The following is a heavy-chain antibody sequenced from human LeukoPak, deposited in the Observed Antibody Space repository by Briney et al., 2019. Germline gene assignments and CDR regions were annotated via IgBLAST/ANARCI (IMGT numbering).Heavy chain of an antibody. CDR3: ARIKPYSGYDSRGYYFDY. CDR2: IYYSGST. CDR1: GGSISSSSYY. Sequence: PSETLSLTCTVSGGSISSSSYYWGWIRQPPGKGLEWIGSIYYSGSTYYNPSLKSRVTISVDTSKNQFSLKLSSVTAADTAVYYCARIKPYSGYDSRGYYFDYWGQGTLVTVSS. V-gene: IGHV4-39*07. J-gene: IGHJ4*02. D-gene: IGHD5-12*01.